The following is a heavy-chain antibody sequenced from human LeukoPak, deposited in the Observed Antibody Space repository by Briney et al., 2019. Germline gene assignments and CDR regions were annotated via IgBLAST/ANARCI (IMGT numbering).Heavy chain of an antibody. J-gene: IGHJ4*02. V-gene: IGHV1-2*02. D-gene: IGHD6-13*01. CDR2: INPNSGGT. CDR1: GYTFTGYY. CDR3: AYTGYSSSWYLDY. Sequence: ASVKVSCKASGYTFTGYYMHWVRQAPGQGLEWMGWINPNSGGTNYAQKFQGRVTMTRDTSISTAYMELRSLRSDDTAVYYCAYTGYSSSWYLDYWGQGTLVTVSS.